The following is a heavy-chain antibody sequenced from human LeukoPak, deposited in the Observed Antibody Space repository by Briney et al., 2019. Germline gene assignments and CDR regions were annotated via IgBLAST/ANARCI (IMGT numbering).Heavy chain of an antibody. D-gene: IGHD6-19*01. CDR1: GFTFSKYW. J-gene: IGHJ4*02. V-gene: IGHV3-74*01. Sequence: PGRSLRPSRAASGFTFSKYWMLWVRQAPGKGLESGSRINTDGTVTTYADSVKGRFTVSRDNADNTMFLQMNSVRDEDTAVYYCATKQWLAPPPDSWGQGTPVTVSS. CDR2: INTDGTVT. CDR3: ATKQWLAPPPDS.